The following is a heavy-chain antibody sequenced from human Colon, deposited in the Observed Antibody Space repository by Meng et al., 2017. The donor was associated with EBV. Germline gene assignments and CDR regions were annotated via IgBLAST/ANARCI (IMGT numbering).Heavy chain of an antibody. CDR2: IYYTGST. V-gene: IGHV4-39*07. CDR3: ARDGPLL. CDR1: GDSISGSGDY. J-gene: IGHJ4*02. Sequence: LPLQRPGPGLVRPSETLSLTCSVSGDSISGSGDYWGWVRQPPGKGLEWIGNIYYTGSTYYNPSLKSRVTISVDTSKNQFSLKVTSMTAADTAVYYCARDGPLLWGPGTLVTVSS.